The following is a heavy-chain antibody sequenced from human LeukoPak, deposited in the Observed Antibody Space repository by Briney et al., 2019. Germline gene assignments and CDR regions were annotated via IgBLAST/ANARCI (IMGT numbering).Heavy chain of an antibody. V-gene: IGHV3-21*06. CDR2: IDSSGGYM. CDR1: GFTFNTYS. Sequence: GSLRLSCEASGFTFNTYSMNWARQAPGKGLEWVSSIDSSGGYMFYADSVKGRLIISRDNAKDSLYLQMNSLRVEDTAVYYCLRGDRRDYWGQGTLVTVSS. CDR3: LRGDRRDY. J-gene: IGHJ4*02.